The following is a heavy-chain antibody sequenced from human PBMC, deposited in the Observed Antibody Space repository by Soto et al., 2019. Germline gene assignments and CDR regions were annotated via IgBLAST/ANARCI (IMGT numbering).Heavy chain of an antibody. V-gene: IGHV2-5*02. J-gene: IGHJ4*02. CDR1: GFSVTTNGVA. D-gene: IGHD2-21*02. CDR3: AQQNQTAYRLFDY. Sequence: QITLNESGPTLVKPTQTLTLTCTVSGFSVTTNGVAVGWIRQPPGKALEWLALIYWDDDRRYSPSLEARLTIRKDTSRNQVVLTMTNMDPVDTGTYFCAQQNQTAYRLFDYWGRGSQVTVSS. CDR2: IYWDDDR.